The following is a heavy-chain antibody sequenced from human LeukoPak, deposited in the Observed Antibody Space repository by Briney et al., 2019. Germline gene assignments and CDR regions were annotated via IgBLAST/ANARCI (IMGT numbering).Heavy chain of an antibody. CDR2: INHSGST. D-gene: IGHD3-22*01. CDR1: GFTFSDYY. CDR3: ARGLSGSDAFDI. V-gene: IGHV4-34*01. J-gene: IGHJ3*02. Sequence: LRLSCAASGFTFSDYYMSWIRQAPGKGLEWIGEINHSGSTNYNPSLKSRVTISVDTSKNQFSLKLSSVTAADTAVYYCARGLSGSDAFDIWGQGTMVTVSS.